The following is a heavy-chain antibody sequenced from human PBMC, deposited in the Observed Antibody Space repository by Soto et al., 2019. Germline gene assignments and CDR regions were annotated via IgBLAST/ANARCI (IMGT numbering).Heavy chain of an antibody. D-gene: IGHD2-2*03. CDR3: ARHHGYCSSTSCYDAFDI. J-gene: IGHJ3*02. CDR1: GEKVSSYW. CDR2: IDPSDSYT. V-gene: IGHV5-10-1*01. Sequence: GDAEQSSDEGCGEKVSSYWRRWEHQKNGKGLEWMGRIDPSDSYTNYSPSFQGHVTISADKSISTAYLQWSSLKASDTAMYYCARHHGYCSSTSCYDAFDIWGQGTMVTVSS.